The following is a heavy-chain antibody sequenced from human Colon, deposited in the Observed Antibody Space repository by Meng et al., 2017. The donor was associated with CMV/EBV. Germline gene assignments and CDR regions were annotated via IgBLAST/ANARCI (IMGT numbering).Heavy chain of an antibody. CDR3: AKCSPGRWDTFDI. J-gene: IGHJ3*02. V-gene: IGHV3-9*01. D-gene: IGHD3-10*02. CDR2: INWNSGSI. CDR1: GFTFDEYG. Sequence: SLKISCVASGFTFDEYGMHWVRQAPGKGLECVSSINWNSGSIGYADSVRGRFTISRDNSKNTLYLQMNSLRAEGTAIYYCAKCSPGRWDTFDIWGQGTMVTVSS.